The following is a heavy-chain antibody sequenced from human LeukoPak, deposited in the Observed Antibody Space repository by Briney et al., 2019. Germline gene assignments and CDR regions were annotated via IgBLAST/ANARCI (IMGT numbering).Heavy chain of an antibody. J-gene: IGHJ4*02. Sequence: PGGSLRLSCAASGFTVSSNYMSWVRQAPGKGLEWVSVIYSGGSTYYADSVKGRFTISRDNSKNTLYLQMNSLRVEDTAVYYCAKDPTKAVGFSHIDYWGPGTLVTVSS. V-gene: IGHV3-53*01. CDR2: IYSGGST. D-gene: IGHD5-12*01. CDR1: GFTVSSNY. CDR3: AKDPTKAVGFSHIDY.